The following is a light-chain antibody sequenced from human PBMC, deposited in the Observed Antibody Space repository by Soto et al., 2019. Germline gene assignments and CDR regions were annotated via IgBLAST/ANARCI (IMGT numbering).Light chain of an antibody. Sequence: EIILTQSPDTLSLSPGESSTPSCLASQTVSSNYLAWCQQRPGQDPRILIYGESTRAAGIPDRFSGSGSGTEFTLTISSLQPEDFATYYCTQYNSYWTGGHGNKVAIK. J-gene: IGKJ1*01. CDR1: QTVSSNY. V-gene: IGKV3-20*01. CDR2: GES. CDR3: TQYNSYWT.